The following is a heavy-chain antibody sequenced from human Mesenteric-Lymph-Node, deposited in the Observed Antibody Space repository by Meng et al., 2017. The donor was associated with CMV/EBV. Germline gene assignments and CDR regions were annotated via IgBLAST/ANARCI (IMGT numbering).Heavy chain of an antibody. V-gene: IGHV1-18*04. Sequence: CKASGYTFTSYGINWVRQAPGQGLEWMGWISAYTGNTNYAQKLQDRVTMTTDTSTSTAYMELRSLRSDDTAVYYCARAVVAAAEWGYWGQGTLVTVSS. CDR3: ARAVVAAAEWGY. D-gene: IGHD6-13*01. CDR1: GYTFTSYG. J-gene: IGHJ4*02. CDR2: ISAYTGNT.